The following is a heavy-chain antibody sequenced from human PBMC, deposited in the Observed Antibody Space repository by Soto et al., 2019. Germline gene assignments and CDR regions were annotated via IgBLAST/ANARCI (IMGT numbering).Heavy chain of an antibody. CDR3: AGGGGPYSSSWYWFDP. Sequence: GGSLRLSCAASGFTVSSNYMSWVRQAPGKGLEWVSVIYSGGSTYYADSVKGRFTISRHNSKNTLYLQMNSLRAEDTAVYYCAGGGGPYSSSWYWFDPWGQGTLVTVSS. V-gene: IGHV3-53*04. CDR2: IYSGGST. J-gene: IGHJ5*02. CDR1: GFTVSSNY. D-gene: IGHD6-13*01.